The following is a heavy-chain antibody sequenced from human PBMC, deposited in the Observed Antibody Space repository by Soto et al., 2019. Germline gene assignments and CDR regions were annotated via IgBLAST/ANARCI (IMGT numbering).Heavy chain of an antibody. V-gene: IGHV1-69*13. D-gene: IGHD5-18*01. CDR1: GGTFSSYA. J-gene: IGHJ6*02. Sequence: GASVKVSCKASGGTFSSYAISWVRQAPGQGLEWMGGIIPIFGTANYAQKFQGRVTITADESTSTAYMELSSLRSEDTAVYYCARPDTAMVEGVVYYYGMDVWGQGTTVTVSS. CDR2: IIPIFGTA. CDR3: ARPDTAMVEGVVYYYGMDV.